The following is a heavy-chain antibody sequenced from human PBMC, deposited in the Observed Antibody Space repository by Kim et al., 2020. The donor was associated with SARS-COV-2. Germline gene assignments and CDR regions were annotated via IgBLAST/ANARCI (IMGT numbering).Heavy chain of an antibody. Sequence: GGSLRLSCAASGFTFSSYSMNWVRQAPGMGLKWVSSISSSGDNIYYADSVKARFTISRDNAKNSLYLQMNSLRAEDTAVYYCAKAADCSGSVCYSPDYWGQGTLVTVSS. CDR2: ISSSGDNI. D-gene: IGHD2-15*01. J-gene: IGHJ4*02. CDR3: AKAADCSGSVCYSPDY. V-gene: IGHV3-21*06. CDR1: GFTFSSYS.